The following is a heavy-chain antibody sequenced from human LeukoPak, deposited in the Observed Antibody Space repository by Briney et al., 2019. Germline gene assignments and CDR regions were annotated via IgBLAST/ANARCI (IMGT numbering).Heavy chain of an antibody. D-gene: IGHD2-15*01. CDR1: RFTPSAYL. J-gene: IGHJ4*02. Sequence: GGSLRLSRAASRFTPSAYLITTVRQAPGQGLEWVANIKQDGSEMYYVASVKGRFTISRDNAKNSLYLQMKSLRAEDTAVYYCARNPRNLGYADFCSQGTLVTVSS. CDR3: ARNPRNLGYADF. V-gene: IGHV3-7*01. CDR2: IKQDGSEM.